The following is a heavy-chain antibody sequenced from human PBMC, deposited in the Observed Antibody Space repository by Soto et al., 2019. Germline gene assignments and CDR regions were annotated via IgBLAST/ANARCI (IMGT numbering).Heavy chain of an antibody. CDR2: ISGSGGST. CDR1: GFTFSTYA. CDR3: ARDPSIVLVPAATYYYYYYGMDV. D-gene: IGHD2-2*01. J-gene: IGHJ6*02. Sequence: GGSLRLSCAASGFTFSTYAMSWVRQTPGKGLEWVSSISGSGGSTRYADSVQGRFTISRDNSKNTLYLQMNSLRAEDTAVYYCARDPSIVLVPAATYYYYYYGMDVWGQGTTVTVSS. V-gene: IGHV3-23*01.